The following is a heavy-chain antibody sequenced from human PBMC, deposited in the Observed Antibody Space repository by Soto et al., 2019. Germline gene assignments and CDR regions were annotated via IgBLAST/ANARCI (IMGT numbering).Heavy chain of an antibody. Sequence: EVQLVESGGGLVQPGGSLRLSCAASGFTVSSNYMSWVRQAPGKGLEWVSVIYSGGSTYYADSVKGRFTISRDNSKNTVYLQMHRVRAEDRAVYYCARDCTSSGSYDRGDYWGQGTLGTVSS. CDR3: ARDCTSSGSYDRGDY. V-gene: IGHV3-66*01. J-gene: IGHJ4*02. D-gene: IGHD3-10*01. CDR1: GFTVSSNY. CDR2: IYSGGST.